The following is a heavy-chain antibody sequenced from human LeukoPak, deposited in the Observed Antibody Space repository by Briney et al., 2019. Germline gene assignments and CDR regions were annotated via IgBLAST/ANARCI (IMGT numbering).Heavy chain of an antibody. CDR2: ISYDGSYK. CDR3: ARARLQWEVRYPRFDS. Sequence: GRSLRLSCSASGFAFSTYAMHWVRQAPGKGLERVAVISYDGSYKDYGDPVKGRFTLSRDNSKSTVFLEMSSLRAEDTAVYHCARARLQWEVRYPRFDSWGQGTLVTVSS. D-gene: IGHD1-26*01. J-gene: IGHJ4*02. V-gene: IGHV3-30*03. CDR1: GFAFSTYA.